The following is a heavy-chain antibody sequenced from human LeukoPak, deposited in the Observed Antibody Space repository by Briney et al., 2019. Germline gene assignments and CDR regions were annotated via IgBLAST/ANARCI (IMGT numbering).Heavy chain of an antibody. CDR2: IKQDGIER. J-gene: IGHJ4*02. CDR3: ARRRCTSTSCFADY. V-gene: IGHV3-7*01. CDR1: RFTFSSYW. Sequence: PGGSLRLSCAASRFTFSSYWMSWVRQAPGKGLEWVANIKQDGIERYYVDSVKGRFTISRDNAKNSLYLQMNSLRAEDTAVYYCARRRCTSTSCFADYWGQGTLVTVSS. D-gene: IGHD2-2*01.